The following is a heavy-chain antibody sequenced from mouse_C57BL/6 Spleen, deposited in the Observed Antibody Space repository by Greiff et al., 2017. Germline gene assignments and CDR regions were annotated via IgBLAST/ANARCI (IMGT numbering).Heavy chain of an antibody. J-gene: IGHJ1*03. D-gene: IGHD2-13*01. V-gene: IGHV1-55*01. CDR3: AREGGDYGWYFDV. Sequence: QVQLQQSGAELVKPGASVKMSCKASGYTFTSYWITWVKQRPGQGLEWIGYIYPGSGSTNYNEKFKSKATLTVDTSSSTAYMQLSSLTSGGPAVEDCAREGGDYGWYFDVWGTGTTVTVSA. CDR2: IYPGSGST. CDR1: GYTFTSYW.